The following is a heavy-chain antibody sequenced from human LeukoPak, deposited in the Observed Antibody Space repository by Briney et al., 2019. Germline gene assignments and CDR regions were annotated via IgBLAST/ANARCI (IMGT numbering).Heavy chain of an antibody. V-gene: IGHV1-8*01. J-gene: IGHJ4*02. Sequence: ASVKVSCKASGCTFTSYDINWVRQAPRQGLEWMGWMNPNSGDTGYAQKFQGRVTMTRNTAITTAYMELSSLRSEDTAVYYCAREWTTGNYNYWGQGTLVTVSS. D-gene: IGHD3-9*01. CDR3: AREWTTGNYNY. CDR2: MNPNSGDT. CDR1: GCTFTSYD.